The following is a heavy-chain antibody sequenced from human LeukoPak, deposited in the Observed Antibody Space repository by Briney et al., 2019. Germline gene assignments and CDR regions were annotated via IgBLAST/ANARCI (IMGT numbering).Heavy chain of an antibody. D-gene: IGHD6-6*01. CDR1: GFTFSSYW. Sequence: GGSLRLSCAASGFTFSSYWMSWVRQAPGKGLEWVANIKQDGSAKYYVDSVKGRFTISRDNAKNSLYLQMNSLRAEDTAVYYCARFLKNSSSVWFDPWGQGTLVTVSS. CDR2: IKQDGSAK. CDR3: ARFLKNSSSVWFDP. J-gene: IGHJ5*02. V-gene: IGHV3-7*01.